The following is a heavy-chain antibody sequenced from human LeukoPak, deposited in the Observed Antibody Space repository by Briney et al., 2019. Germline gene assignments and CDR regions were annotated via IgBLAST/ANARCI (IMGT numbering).Heavy chain of an antibody. J-gene: IGHJ4*02. Sequence: GRSLRLSCAASGFTFSNYAMNWVRQAPGKGLEWVSAISGSGGSTYFADSVKGRFTISRDNSKNTLYLQMNSLRAEDTAVYYCAKTAITWTPFDYWGQGTLVTVSS. CDR3: AKTAITWTPFDY. V-gene: IGHV3-23*01. CDR2: ISGSGGST. D-gene: IGHD3-16*01. CDR1: GFTFSNYA.